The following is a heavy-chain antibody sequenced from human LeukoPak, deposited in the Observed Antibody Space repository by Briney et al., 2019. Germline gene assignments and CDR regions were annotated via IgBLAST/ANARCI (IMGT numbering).Heavy chain of an antibody. CDR2: ISSSSNTI. Sequence: PGGSLRLSCAASGFTFSSYSMNWGLQAPGKGREWGSYISSSSNTIYYADSVRGRFTISRDNAKTSLYLQKNSMRAEDTAVYYCARDLHPTVTTYYYFYMDVWGNGTTVTVSS. J-gene: IGHJ6*03. CDR1: GFTFSSYS. V-gene: IGHV3-48*01. CDR3: ARDLHPTVTTYYYFYMDV. D-gene: IGHD4-11*01.